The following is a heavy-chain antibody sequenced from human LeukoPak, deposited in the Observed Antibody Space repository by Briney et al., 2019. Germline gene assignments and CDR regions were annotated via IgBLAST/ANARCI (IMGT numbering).Heavy chain of an antibody. CDR1: GGSFSGYY. CDR2: INHSGST. V-gene: IGHV4-34*01. D-gene: IGHD6-19*01. J-gene: IGHJ4*02. Sequence: SETLSLTCAVYGGSFSGYYWSWIRQPPGKGLEWIGEINHSGSTNYNPSPKSRVTISVDTSKNQFSLKLSSATAADTAVYYCAREIIRFSSGWFDYWGQGTLVTVSS. CDR3: AREIIRFSSGWFDY.